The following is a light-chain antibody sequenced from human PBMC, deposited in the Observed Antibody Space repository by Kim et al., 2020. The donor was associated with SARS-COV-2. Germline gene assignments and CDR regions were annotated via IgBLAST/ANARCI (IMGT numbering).Light chain of an antibody. CDR2: AAS. CDR1: AGISTW. V-gene: IGKV1-12*01. Sequence: DIQMTQSPSSVSASVGDRVTMTCRASAGISTWLAWYQQKPGKAPNLLIYAASDLQSEVPSRFSGSGSGTVFTLTINSLQPEDIGTYFCQQSYSLPPTFGPGTKVDIK. J-gene: IGKJ3*01. CDR3: QQSYSLPPT.